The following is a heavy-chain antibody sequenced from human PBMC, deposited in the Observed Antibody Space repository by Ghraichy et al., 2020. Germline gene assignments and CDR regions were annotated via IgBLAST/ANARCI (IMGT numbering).Heavy chain of an antibody. D-gene: IGHD2-2*01. CDR2: IYYSGST. CDR1: GGSISSSSYY. J-gene: IGHJ5*02. V-gene: IGHV4-39*01. CDR3: ARNPIVVVPAAHDEWGGWFDP. Sequence: SETLSLTCTVSGGSISSSSYYWGWIRQPPGKGLEWIGSIYYSGSTYYNPSLKSRVTISVDTSKNQFSLKLSSVTAADTAVYYCARNPIVVVPAAHDEWGGWFDPWGQGTLVTVSS.